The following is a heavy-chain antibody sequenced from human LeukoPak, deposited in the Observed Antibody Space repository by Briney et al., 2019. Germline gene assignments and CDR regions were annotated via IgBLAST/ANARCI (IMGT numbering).Heavy chain of an antibody. CDR1: GFTFSSYG. J-gene: IGHJ6*04. CDR3: AELGITMIGGV. D-gene: IGHD3-10*02. Sequence: GGSLRLSCAASGFTFSSYGMSCVRQAPGKGLEWVSYISSSGSTIYYADSVKGRFTISRDNAKNLLYLQTNSLRAEDTAVYYCAELGITMIGGVWGKGTTVTISS. CDR2: ISSSGSTI. V-gene: IGHV3-48*04.